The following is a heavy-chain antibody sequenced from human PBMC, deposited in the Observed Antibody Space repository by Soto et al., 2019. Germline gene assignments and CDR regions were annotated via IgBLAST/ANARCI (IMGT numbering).Heavy chain of an antibody. J-gene: IGHJ4*02. V-gene: IGHV1-69*13. D-gene: IGHD6-13*01. CDR3: ASGASRWYPYFFDS. CDR1: EGTFNSYA. Sequence: GASVKVSCKASEGTFNSYAIAWVRQAPGQGLEWMGGIIPYYNTLNYAQKFQDRVTITADDSTNTVYMELSSLRSDDTAVYFCASGASRWYPYFFDSWAQGTLVTVPQ. CDR2: IIPYYNTL.